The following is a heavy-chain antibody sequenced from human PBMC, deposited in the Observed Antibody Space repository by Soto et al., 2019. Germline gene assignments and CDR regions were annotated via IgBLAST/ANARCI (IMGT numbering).Heavy chain of an antibody. CDR2: IKNRRAGGTA. Sequence: EVKLVESGGDLLNSGGSLRLSCAASGFTFSNVWLSWLRQAPGKGLEWVGRIKNRRAGGTADYAAPVKGRSIISRDDSKNSLYLELYRLTTEDTGVYYLASFNSREAFDLWGQGTMVSVSS. CDR3: ASFNSREAFDL. V-gene: IGHV3-15*01. J-gene: IGHJ3*01. CDR1: GFTFSNVW.